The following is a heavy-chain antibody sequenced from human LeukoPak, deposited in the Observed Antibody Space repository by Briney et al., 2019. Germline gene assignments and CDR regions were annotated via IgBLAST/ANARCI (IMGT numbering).Heavy chain of an antibody. D-gene: IGHD3-3*01. CDR2: IYYSGST. CDR1: GDSISSHY. J-gene: IGHJ6*03. V-gene: IGHV4-59*08. CDR3: ARHTPITIFGVVIYYYYYYMDV. Sequence: SETLSLTCTVSGDSISSHYWSWIRQPPGKGLEWIGYIYYSGSTNCNPSLKSRVTISVDTSKNQFSLKLSSVTATDTAVYYCARHTPITIFGVVIYYYYYYMDVWGKGTTVTVSS.